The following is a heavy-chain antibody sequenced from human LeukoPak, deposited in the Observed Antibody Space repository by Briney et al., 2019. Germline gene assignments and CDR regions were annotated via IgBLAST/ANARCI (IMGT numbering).Heavy chain of an antibody. CDR2: IYSGGST. CDR1: GFTFDDYG. J-gene: IGHJ3*02. D-gene: IGHD3-22*01. Sequence: GGSLRLSCAASGFTFDDYGMSWVRQAPGKGLEWVSVIYSGGSTYYADSVKGRFTISRDNSKNTLYLQMNSLRAEDTAVYYCARDPRRESSEPKDAFDIWGQGTMVTVSS. CDR3: ARDPRRESSEPKDAFDI. V-gene: IGHV3-66*01.